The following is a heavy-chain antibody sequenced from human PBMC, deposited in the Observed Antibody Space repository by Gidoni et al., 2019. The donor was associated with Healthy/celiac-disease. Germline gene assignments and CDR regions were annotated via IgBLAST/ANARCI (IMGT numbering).Heavy chain of an antibody. CDR2: IYYSGST. Sequence: QLQLQESGPGLVKPSETLSLTCTVSGGSISSSSYYWGWIRQPPGKGLEWIGSIYYSGSTYYNPSLKSRVTISVDTSKNQFSLKLSSVTAADTAVYYCARSAGYYDSSGPLDYWGQGTLVTVSS. V-gene: IGHV4-39*01. CDR1: GGSISSSSYY. D-gene: IGHD3-22*01. CDR3: ARSAGYYDSSGPLDY. J-gene: IGHJ4*02.